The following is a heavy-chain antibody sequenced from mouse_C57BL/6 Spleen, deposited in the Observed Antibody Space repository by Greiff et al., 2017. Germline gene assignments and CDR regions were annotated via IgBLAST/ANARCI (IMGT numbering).Heavy chain of an antibody. V-gene: IGHV1-59*01. Sequence: VKLQQPGAELVRPGTSVKLSCKASGYTFTSYWMHWVKQRPGQGLEWIGVIDPSDSYTNYNQKFKGKATLTVDTSSSTAYMQLSSLTSEDSAVYYCARCDYGSSGWYFDVWGTGTTVTVSS. D-gene: IGHD1-1*01. CDR2: IDPSDSYT. CDR1: GYTFTSYW. J-gene: IGHJ1*03. CDR3: ARCDYGSSGWYFDV.